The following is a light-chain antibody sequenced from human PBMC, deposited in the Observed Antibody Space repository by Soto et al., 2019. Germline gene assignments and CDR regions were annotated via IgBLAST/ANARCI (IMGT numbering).Light chain of an antibody. CDR2: NVS. J-gene: IGLJ1*01. CDR3: TSSTSGSLYV. Sequence: QSALTQPASVSGSPGQSITISCTGTSNDVGGYNHVSWYQQYPGKVPKLLIYNVSNRPSGVSDRFSGSKSGNTASLTISGLHAEDDSDYFCTSSTSGSLYVFGTGTKITVL. V-gene: IGLV2-14*01. CDR1: SNDVGGYNH.